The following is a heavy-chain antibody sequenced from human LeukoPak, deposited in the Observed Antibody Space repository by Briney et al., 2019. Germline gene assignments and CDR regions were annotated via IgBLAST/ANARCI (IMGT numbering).Heavy chain of an antibody. J-gene: IGHJ5*02. CDR3: AKDSRKQWLVDWFDP. CDR2: ISGSGGST. CDR1: GFTFSSYA. Sequence: PGGSLRLSCAASGFTFSSYAMSWVRQAPGKGLEWVSAISGSGGSTYYAVSVKGRFTISRDNSKNTLYLQMNSLRAEDTAVYYCAKDSRKQWLVDWFDPWGQGTLVTVSS. V-gene: IGHV3-23*01. D-gene: IGHD6-19*01.